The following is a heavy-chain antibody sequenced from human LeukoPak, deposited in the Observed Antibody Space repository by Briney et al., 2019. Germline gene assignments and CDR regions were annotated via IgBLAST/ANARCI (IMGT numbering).Heavy chain of an antibody. Sequence: SETLSLACAVSGGSISSSNWWSWVRQSPGKGLEWIGEIYHSGSTNYNPSLKSRVTISVDKSKNQFSLKLSSVTAADTAVYYCARARAPEACFDYWGQGTLVTVSS. J-gene: IGHJ4*02. CDR1: GGSISSSNW. CDR2: IYHSGST. V-gene: IGHV4-4*02. CDR3: ARARAPEACFDY.